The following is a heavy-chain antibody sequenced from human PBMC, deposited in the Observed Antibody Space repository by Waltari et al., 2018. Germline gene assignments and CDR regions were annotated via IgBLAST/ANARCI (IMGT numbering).Heavy chain of an antibody. CDR1: GFTFSSYA. CDR2: IYSGGST. V-gene: IGHV3-23*03. Sequence: EMQLLESGGGLVQPGGSLRLSCAASGFTFSSYAMSWVRQAPGKGLEWVSVIYSGGSTYYADSVKGRFTISRDNSKNTLYLQMNSLRAEDTAVYYCAKVGGPRRSFDYWGQGTLVTVSS. J-gene: IGHJ4*02. CDR3: AKVGGPRRSFDY. D-gene: IGHD3-16*01.